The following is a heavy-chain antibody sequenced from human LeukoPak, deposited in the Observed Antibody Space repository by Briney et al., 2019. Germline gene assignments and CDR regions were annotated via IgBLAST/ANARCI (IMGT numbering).Heavy chain of an antibody. Sequence: SETLSLTCAVSGGSISNYNWWSWVRQPPGQGLEWIGKILHSGSTNYNPSLKSRVTISVDKSKNQFSLKLSSVTAADTAVYYCARARYSSGWTFDDWGQGTLVTVSS. V-gene: IGHV4-4*02. D-gene: IGHD6-19*01. CDR2: ILHSGST. J-gene: IGHJ4*02. CDR3: ARARYSSGWTFDD. CDR1: GGSISNYNW.